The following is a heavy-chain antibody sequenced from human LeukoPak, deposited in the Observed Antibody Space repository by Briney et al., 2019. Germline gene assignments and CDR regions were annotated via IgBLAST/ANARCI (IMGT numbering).Heavy chain of an antibody. V-gene: IGHV4-34*01. CDR3: ARGPRFCSSTSCFMDV. CDR1: GGSFSGYY. J-gene: IGHJ6*03. CDR2: INRSGST. Sequence: SETLSLTCAVYGGSFSGYYWSWIRQPPGKGLEWIGEINRSGSTNYNPSLKSRVTISVDTSKNQFSLKLSSVTAADTAVYYCARGPRFCSSTSCFMDVWGKGTTVTVS. D-gene: IGHD2-2*01.